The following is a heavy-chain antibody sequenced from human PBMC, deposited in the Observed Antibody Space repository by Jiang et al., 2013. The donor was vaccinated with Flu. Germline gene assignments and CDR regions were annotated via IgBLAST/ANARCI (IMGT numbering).Heavy chain of an antibody. V-gene: IGHV1-69*01. J-gene: IGHJ4*02. D-gene: IGHD5-18*01. Sequence: SGAEVKRPGSSVKVSCKASGGTLTSYGISWVRQAPGQGLEWMGGIIPIFGTANYAQKFQGRVTITADESTSTAYMELSSLRSEDTAVHYCARGVGGYSHGYILYWGQGTLVTVSS. CDR1: GGTLTSYG. CDR2: IIPIFGTA. CDR3: ARGVGGYSHGYILY.